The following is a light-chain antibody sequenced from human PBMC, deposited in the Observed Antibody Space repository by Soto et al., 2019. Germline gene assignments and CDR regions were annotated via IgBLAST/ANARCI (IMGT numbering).Light chain of an antibody. CDR1: SSDVGAYNY. Sequence: QSALTQPASVSGSPGQSISISCTGSSSDVGAYNYVAWYQQKPGKAPKLLIYEVDNRPSGISRRFSGSKSGNTASLTISGLQTEDEADYYCSSYTVINTAVFGGGTKVTVL. J-gene: IGLJ3*02. CDR2: EVD. V-gene: IGLV2-14*01. CDR3: SSYTVINTAV.